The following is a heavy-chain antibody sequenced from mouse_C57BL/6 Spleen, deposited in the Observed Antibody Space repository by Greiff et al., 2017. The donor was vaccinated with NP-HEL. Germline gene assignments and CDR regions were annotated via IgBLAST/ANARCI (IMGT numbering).Heavy chain of an antibody. D-gene: IGHD2-4*01. CDR2: IHPRDGST. CDR3: AREGDYATWFAY. V-gene: IGHV1-78*01. Sequence: VQLQQSDAELVKPGASVKISCKASGYTFTDYTIHWMKQRPEQGLEWIGYIHPRDGSTKYNEKFKGKATLTADKSSSTAYMQLNSLTSEDSAVYFCAREGDYATWFAYWGQGTLVTVSA. J-gene: IGHJ3*01. CDR1: GYTFTDYT.